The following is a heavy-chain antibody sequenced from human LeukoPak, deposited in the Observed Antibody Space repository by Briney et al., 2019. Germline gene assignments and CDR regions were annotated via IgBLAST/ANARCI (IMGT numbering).Heavy chain of an antibody. CDR3: AREGGVRGVIISSWFDP. CDR2: INTNTGNP. V-gene: IGHV7-4-1*02. D-gene: IGHD3-10*01. J-gene: IGHJ5*02. CDR1: GYTFTSYA. Sequence: GASVKVSCKASGYTFTSYAMNWVRQAPGQGLEWMGWINTNTGNPTYAQGFTGRFVFSLDTSVSTAYLQISSLKAEDTAVYYCAREGGVRGVIISSWFDPWGQGTLVTVPS.